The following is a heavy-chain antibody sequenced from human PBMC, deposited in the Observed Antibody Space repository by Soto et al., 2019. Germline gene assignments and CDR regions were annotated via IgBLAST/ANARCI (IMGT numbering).Heavy chain of an antibody. CDR3: ARQVLAAQPFDY. CDR1: GGSISSYY. CDR2: IYYSGST. D-gene: IGHD3-3*02. J-gene: IGHJ4*02. V-gene: IGHV4-59*08. Sequence: SETLSLTCTVSGGSISSYYWSWIRQPPGKGLEWIGYIYYSGSTNYNPSLKSRVTISVDTSKNQFSLKLGSVTAADTAVYYCARQVLAAQPFDYWGQGTLVTVSS.